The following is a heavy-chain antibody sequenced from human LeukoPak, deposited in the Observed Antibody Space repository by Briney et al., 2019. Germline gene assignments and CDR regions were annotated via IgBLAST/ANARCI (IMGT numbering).Heavy chain of an antibody. Sequence: GASVKVSCKTSGYTFTGYYMHWVRQAPGQGLEWMGWINPNSGGTNYAQKFQGRVTMTRDTSISTAYMELSRLRSDDTAVYYCAREGGTDAVAGNYWGQGTLVTVSS. CDR3: AREGGTDAVAGNY. J-gene: IGHJ4*02. CDR2: INPNSGGT. D-gene: IGHD6-19*01. CDR1: GYTFTGYY. V-gene: IGHV1-2*02.